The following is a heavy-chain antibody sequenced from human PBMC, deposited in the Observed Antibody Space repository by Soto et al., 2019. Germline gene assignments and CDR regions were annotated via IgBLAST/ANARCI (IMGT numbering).Heavy chain of an antibody. CDR1: GFTFSSYA. J-gene: IGHJ3*02. CDR3: ARDHDSSGYTAFDI. CDR2: ISYDGSKK. D-gene: IGHD3-22*01. Sequence: GGSLRLSCAASGFTFSSYAMHWVRQAPGKGLEWVAVISYDGSKKYYADSVKGRFTISRDNSKNTLYLQMNSLRAEDTAVYYCARDHDSSGYTAFDIWGQGTMVTVSS. V-gene: IGHV3-30-3*01.